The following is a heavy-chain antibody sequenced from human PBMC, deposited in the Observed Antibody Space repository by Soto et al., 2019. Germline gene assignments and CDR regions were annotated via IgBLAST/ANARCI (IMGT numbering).Heavy chain of an antibody. CDR2: ISAYNGNT. CDR3: ARAPSTMIVVVGGWWFDP. CDR1: GYTFTSYG. V-gene: IGHV1-18*01. Sequence: QVQLVQSGAEVKKPGASVKVSCKASGYTFTSYGISWVRQAPGQGLEWMGWISAYNGNTNYAQKLQGRVTMTTDTXTXTXXMELRSLRSDDTAVYYCARAPSTMIVVVGGWWFDPWGQGTLVTVSS. J-gene: IGHJ5*02. D-gene: IGHD3-22*01.